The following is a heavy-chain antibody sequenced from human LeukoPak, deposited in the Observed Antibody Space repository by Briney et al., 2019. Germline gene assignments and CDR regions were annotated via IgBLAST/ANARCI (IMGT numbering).Heavy chain of an antibody. D-gene: IGHD5-18*01. Sequence: TSETLSLTCTVSGGSISSSSYYWGWIRQPPGKGLEWIGSIYYSGSTYYNPSLKSRVTISVDTSKNQSSLKLSSVTAADTAVYYCARVARTAMGYYYYMDVWGKGTTVTVSS. CDR2: IYYSGST. V-gene: IGHV4-39*07. J-gene: IGHJ6*03. CDR1: GGSISSSSYY. CDR3: ARVARTAMGYYYYMDV.